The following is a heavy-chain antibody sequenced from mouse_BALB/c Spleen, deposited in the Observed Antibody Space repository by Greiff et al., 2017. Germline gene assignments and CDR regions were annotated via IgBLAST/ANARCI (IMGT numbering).Heavy chain of an antibody. CDR1: GFNIKDYY. Sequence: VQLQQSGAELVRSGASVKLSCTASGFNIKDYYMHWVKQRPEQGLEWIGWIDPENGDTEYAPKFQGKATMTADTSSNTAYLQLSSLTSEDTAVYYCNAAYGNYVRENYFDYWGQGTTLTVSS. CDR2: IDPENGDT. V-gene: IGHV14-4*02. D-gene: IGHD2-10*02. CDR3: NAAYGNYVRENYFDY. J-gene: IGHJ2*01.